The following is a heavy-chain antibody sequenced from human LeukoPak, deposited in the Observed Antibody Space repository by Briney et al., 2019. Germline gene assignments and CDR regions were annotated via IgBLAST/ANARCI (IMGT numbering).Heavy chain of an antibody. V-gene: IGHV4-4*02. CDR1: GASISSSNW. CDR2: VFHSGST. D-gene: IGHD4-23*01. J-gene: IGHJ4*02. Sequence: SETLSLTCAVSGASISSSNWWSWVRQPPGKGLEWIGEVFHSGSTNYNPSLKSRVTMSADRSKNQFSLNLSSVTAADTAVYYCLYGGNSGDWVYWGQGTLITVSS. CDR3: LYGGNSGDWVY.